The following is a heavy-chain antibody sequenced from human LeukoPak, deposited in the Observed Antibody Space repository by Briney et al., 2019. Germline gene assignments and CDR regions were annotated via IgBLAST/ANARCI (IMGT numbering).Heavy chain of an antibody. V-gene: IGHV4-4*02. CDR3: ARVNVASGWYSFFDY. J-gene: IGHJ4*02. Sequence: SETLSLTCAVSGGSISSSNWWSWVRQPPGKGLEWIGEIYHSGSTNYNPSLKSRVTISVDKSKNQFSLKLSSVTAADTAVYYCARVNVASGWYSFFDYWGQGTLVTVSS. CDR2: IYHSGST. D-gene: IGHD6-19*01. CDR1: GGSISSSNW.